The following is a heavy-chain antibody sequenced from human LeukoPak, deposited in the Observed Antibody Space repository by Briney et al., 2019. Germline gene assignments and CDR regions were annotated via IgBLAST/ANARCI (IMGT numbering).Heavy chain of an antibody. CDR1: GFTFDDYG. D-gene: IGHD2-21*02. J-gene: IGHJ3*02. CDR2: INWNGGST. Sequence: GGSLRLSCAASGFTFDDYGMSWVRQAPGKVLEWVSGINWNGGSTGYADSVKGRFTISRDNAKNTLYLQMNSLRAEDTAVYYCANYCGGDCLDAFDIWGQGTMVTVSS. CDR3: ANYCGGDCLDAFDI. V-gene: IGHV3-20*04.